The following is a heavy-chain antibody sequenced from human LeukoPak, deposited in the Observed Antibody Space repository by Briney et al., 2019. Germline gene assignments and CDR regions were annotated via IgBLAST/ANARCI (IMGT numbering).Heavy chain of an antibody. V-gene: IGHV3-48*02. D-gene: IGHD3-9*01. Sequence: GRSLRLSCAASGFTFSNYVMSWVRQAPGKGLEWVSYINHNGEMIFYPDFVKGRFTISRDNAKNSLYLQMNSLRDEDTAVYHCAGDNDWAFHYWGQGTLVTVSS. CDR2: INHNGEMI. CDR3: AGDNDWAFHY. CDR1: GFTFSNYV. J-gene: IGHJ4*02.